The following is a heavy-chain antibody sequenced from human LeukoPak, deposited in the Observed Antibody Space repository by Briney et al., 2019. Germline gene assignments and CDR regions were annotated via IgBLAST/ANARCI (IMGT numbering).Heavy chain of an antibody. J-gene: IGHJ4*02. D-gene: IGHD3-22*01. CDR1: TDPMSNYY. V-gene: IGHV4-4*07. CDR3: ARLGYYDSRLDY. Sequence: SETLSLTCTVSTDPMSNYYWSWIRQPAGKGLEWVGRVSVSGSTDYNASLRGRVTISVDTSKNQFSLRLSSVTAADTAVYYCARLGYYDSRLDYWGQGTLVTVSS. CDR2: VSVSGST.